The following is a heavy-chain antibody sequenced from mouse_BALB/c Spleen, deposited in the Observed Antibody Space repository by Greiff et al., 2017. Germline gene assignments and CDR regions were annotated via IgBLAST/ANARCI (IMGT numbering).Heavy chain of an antibody. Sequence: VQLKQSGPELVKPGASVKIPCKASGYTFTDYNMDWVKQSHGKSLEWIGDINPNNGGTIYNQKFKGKATLTVDKSSSTAYMELRSLTSEDTAVYYCARGGYGHPYAMDYWGQGTSVTVSS. D-gene: IGHD2-10*02. CDR1: GYTFTDYN. V-gene: IGHV1-18*01. CDR3: ARGGYGHPYAMDY. J-gene: IGHJ4*01. CDR2: INPNNGGT.